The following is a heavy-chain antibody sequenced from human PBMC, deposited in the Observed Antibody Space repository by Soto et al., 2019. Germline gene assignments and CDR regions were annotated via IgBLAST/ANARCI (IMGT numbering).Heavy chain of an antibody. J-gene: IGHJ4*02. CDR1: GFTFTSYS. D-gene: IGHD3-10*01. Sequence: PGGSLRLSCAASGFTFTSYSINWVRQAPGKGLEWVSYISSSTTIIYYADSVKGRFTISRDNARNSLYLQINSLRAEDTAVYYCARRGLFESGGIDYWGQGTLVTVS. CDR2: ISSSTTII. V-gene: IGHV3-48*01. CDR3: ARRGLFESGGIDY.